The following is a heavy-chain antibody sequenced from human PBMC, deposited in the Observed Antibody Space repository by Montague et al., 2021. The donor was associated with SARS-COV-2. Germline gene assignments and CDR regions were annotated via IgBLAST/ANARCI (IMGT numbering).Heavy chain of an antibody. CDR3: ARLESSWWFFDY. D-gene: IGHD2-8*02. CDR2: IDHTGRS. CDR1: GDSFSDYD. J-gene: IGHJ4*02. Sequence: SETLSLTCGVSGDSFSDYDWTLIRRPPGKGLEWLGEIDHTGRSNYNPSLKSRVTLSLDTSKNHFSLKMTSVTAADTAVYYCARLESSWWFFDYWGQGTLVTVSS. V-gene: IGHV4-34*01.